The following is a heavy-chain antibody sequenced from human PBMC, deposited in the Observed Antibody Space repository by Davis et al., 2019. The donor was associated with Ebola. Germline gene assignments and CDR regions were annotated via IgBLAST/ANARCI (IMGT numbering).Heavy chain of an antibody. J-gene: IGHJ4*02. CDR3: ARDFSITGTTGAPLYFDY. V-gene: IGHV3-23*01. CDR1: GFTFSSYA. CDR2: ISGSGGST. D-gene: IGHD1-20*01. Sequence: GESLKISCAASGFTFSSYAMSWVRQAPGKGLEWVSAISGSGGSTYYADSVKGRFTISRDNAKNSLYLQMNSLRAEDTAVYYCARDFSITGTTGAPLYFDYWGQGTLVTVSS.